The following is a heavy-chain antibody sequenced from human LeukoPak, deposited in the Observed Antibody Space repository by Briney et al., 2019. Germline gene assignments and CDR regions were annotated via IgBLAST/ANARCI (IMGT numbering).Heavy chain of an antibody. D-gene: IGHD3-10*01. V-gene: IGHV1-2*02. CDR2: INPNSGGT. Sequence: ASVTVSCKASGYTFTGYYMHWVRQAPGQGLEWMGWINPNSGGTNYAQKFQGRVTMTRDTSISTAYMELSRLRSDDTAVYYCARDKEFGSGSYYYFDYWGQGTLVTVSS. CDR3: ARDKEFGSGSYYYFDY. CDR1: GYTFTGYY. J-gene: IGHJ4*02.